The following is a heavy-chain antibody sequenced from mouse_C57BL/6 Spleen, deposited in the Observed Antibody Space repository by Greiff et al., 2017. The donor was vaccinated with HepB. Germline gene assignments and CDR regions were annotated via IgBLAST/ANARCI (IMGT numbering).Heavy chain of an antibody. J-gene: IGHJ1*03. CDR1: GFNIKDYY. Sequence: EVQLQQSGAELVRPGASVKLSCTASGFNIKDYYMHWVKQRPEQGLEWIGRIDPEDGNTEYAPKFQGKDTMTADTSSNTAYLQLTSLTTEDTAVYYCTTSPGRYLDVWSTGTTVTVSS. D-gene: IGHD3-2*02. CDR3: TTSPGRYLDV. V-gene: IGHV14-1*01. CDR2: IDPEDGNT.